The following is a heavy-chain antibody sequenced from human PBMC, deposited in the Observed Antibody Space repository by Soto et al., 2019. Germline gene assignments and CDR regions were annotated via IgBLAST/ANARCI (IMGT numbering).Heavy chain of an antibody. J-gene: IGHJ4*02. CDR2: ISAYNGNT. CDR1: GYSFTSYG. D-gene: IGHD3-3*01. CDR3: ARDFGSDLSAPGAVLDY. Sequence: ASVKVSCKASGYSFTSYGISWVRQAPGQGLERMGWISAYNGNTNYSQNVQGRVTMTTDTSTYTAYMQLRSLTSDDTAVYYCARDFGSDLSAPGAVLDYWGQGTLVTVSS. V-gene: IGHV1-18*01.